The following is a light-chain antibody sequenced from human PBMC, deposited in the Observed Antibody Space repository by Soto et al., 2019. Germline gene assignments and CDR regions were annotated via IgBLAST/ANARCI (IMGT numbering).Light chain of an antibody. CDR2: DVN. CDR3: CSYAGNYTWV. V-gene: IGLV2-11*01. J-gene: IGLJ3*02. CDR1: SSDVGGYNY. Sequence: QSALTQPRSVSGSPGQSVTISCTGTSSDVGGYNYVSWYLQHPGTAPKLMIYDVNQRPSGVPDRFSGSKSGNTASLTISGLQAEDETDYYCCSYAGNYTWVFGGGTKLTVL.